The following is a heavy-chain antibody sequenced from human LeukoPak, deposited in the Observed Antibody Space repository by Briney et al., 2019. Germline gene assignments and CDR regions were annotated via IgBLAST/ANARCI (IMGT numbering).Heavy chain of an antibody. J-gene: IGHJ3*02. V-gene: IGHV5-51*01. Sequence: GESLKISCKGSGYSFTSYWVGWVRQMPGKGLEWMGIIYPGDSDTRYSPSFQGQVTISADKSISTAYLQWSSLKASDTAMYYCASVRLGSGWYGAFDIWGQGTMVTVSS. CDR3: ASVRLGSGWYGAFDI. CDR2: IYPGDSDT. CDR1: GYSFTSYW. D-gene: IGHD6-19*01.